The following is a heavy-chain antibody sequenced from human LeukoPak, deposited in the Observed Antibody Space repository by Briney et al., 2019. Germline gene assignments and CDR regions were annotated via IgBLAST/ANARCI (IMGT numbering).Heavy chain of an antibody. CDR1: GFTFSSYG. CDR3: ARGMATIGGRAGGDAFDI. V-gene: IGHV3-23*01. D-gene: IGHD5-24*01. Sequence: GGSLRLSCAASGFTFSSYGMSWVRQAPGKGLEWVSAISGSGGSTYYADSVKGRFTISRDNAKNSLYLQMNSLRAEDTAVYYCARGMATIGGRAGGDAFDIWGQGTMVTVSS. J-gene: IGHJ3*02. CDR2: ISGSGGST.